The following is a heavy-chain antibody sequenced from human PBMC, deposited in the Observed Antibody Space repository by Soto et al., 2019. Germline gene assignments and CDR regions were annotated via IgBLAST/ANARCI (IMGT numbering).Heavy chain of an antibody. CDR3: ARGGVSTRTFDY. D-gene: IGHD3-3*01. J-gene: IGHJ4*02. V-gene: IGHV5-51*01. CDR1: GYNFGGYW. CDR2: IYPSDSDT. Sequence: PVESLKISCKGSGYNFGGYWIAWFRQMAGKGLELMGIIYPSDSDTRYRPSFQGQVTISADKSISSAYLQWSSLRASDTAMYYCARGGVSTRTFDYWGQGTPVTVSS.